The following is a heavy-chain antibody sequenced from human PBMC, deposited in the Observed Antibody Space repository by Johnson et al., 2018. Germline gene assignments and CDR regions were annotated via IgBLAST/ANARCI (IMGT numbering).Heavy chain of an antibody. D-gene: IGHD3-22*01. V-gene: IGHV5-51*03. Sequence: EVQLQESGAEVKKPGESLKISCKGSGYSFTSYWIGWVRQMPGKGLEWMGIIYPGDSDTRYSPSFKGQVPISADKSIRTAYLQWSSLKASDTAMYYCARPARYYDSSGYLDAFDIWGQGTMVTVSS. CDR1: GYSFTSYW. CDR2: IYPGDSDT. CDR3: ARPARYYDSSGYLDAFDI. J-gene: IGHJ3*02.